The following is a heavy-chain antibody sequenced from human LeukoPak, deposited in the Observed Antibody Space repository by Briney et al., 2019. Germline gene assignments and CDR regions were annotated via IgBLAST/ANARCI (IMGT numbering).Heavy chain of an antibody. J-gene: IGHJ4*02. V-gene: IGHV3-23*01. CDR1: GFTFSSYA. D-gene: IGHD3-10*01. CDR2: ISGSGGST. Sequence: GGSLRLSCAASGFTFSSYAMSWVRQAPGKGLEGVSAISGSGGSTYYADSVRGRFTISRDNAKNSLYLQMNSLRAEDTAVYYCARDGRGYFDYWGQGTLVTVSS. CDR3: ARDGRGYFDY.